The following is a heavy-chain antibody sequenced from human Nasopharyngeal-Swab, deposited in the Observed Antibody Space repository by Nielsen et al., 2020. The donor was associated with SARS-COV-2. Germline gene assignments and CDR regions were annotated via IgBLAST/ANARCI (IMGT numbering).Heavy chain of an antibody. V-gene: IGHV5-51*01. J-gene: IGHJ4*02. CDR2: IYPGDSDT. D-gene: IGHD2-2*01. CDR3: ARRDCSSTSCYADFDY. Sequence: VRQMPGKGLEWMGIIYPGDSDTRYSPSFQGQVTISADKSISTAYLQWSSLKASDTAMYYCARRDCSSTSCYADFDYWGQGTLATVSS.